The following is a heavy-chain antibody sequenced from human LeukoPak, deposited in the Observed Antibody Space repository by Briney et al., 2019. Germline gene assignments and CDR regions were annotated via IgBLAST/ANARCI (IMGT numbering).Heavy chain of an antibody. V-gene: IGHV6-1*01. CDR3: AREGVMTGYCSSTSCSKAFDI. D-gene: IGHD2-2*01. J-gene: IGHJ3*02. Sequence: SQTLSLTCAISGDSVSSNSAAWNWIRQSPSRGLEWLGRTYYSSKWYNDYAVSVKSRITINPDTSKNQFSLRLSSVTSADTAVYYCAREGVMTGYCSSTSCSKAFDIWGQGTMVTVSS. CDR2: TYYSSKWYN. CDR1: GDSVSSNSAA.